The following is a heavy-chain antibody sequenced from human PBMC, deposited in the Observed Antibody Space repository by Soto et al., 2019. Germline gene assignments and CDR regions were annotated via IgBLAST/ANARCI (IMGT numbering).Heavy chain of an antibody. V-gene: IGHV4-4*02. CDR2: IYHSGST. CDR3: ARDPVVWRTPPSDAFDI. CDR1: GGSISSSDW. D-gene: IGHD2-8*02. Sequence: QVQLQESGPGLVKPSETLSLTCAVSGGSISSSDWWSWVRQPPGKGLEWIGEIYHSGSTNYNPSLRSRVTISVDKSKDQVLLKLTSVTAADTAVYYCARDPVVWRTPPSDAFDIWGQGTMVTVSS. J-gene: IGHJ3*02.